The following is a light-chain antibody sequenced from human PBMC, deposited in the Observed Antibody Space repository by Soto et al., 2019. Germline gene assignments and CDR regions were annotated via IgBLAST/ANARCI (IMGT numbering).Light chain of an antibody. Sequence: EIVLTQSPGTLCLSPGERATLSCRPSQSVSSSYLAWYQQRPGQAPRLLIYDASNRATGVPARFSGSGSGTDFTLTISRLEPEDFAVYYCQQRSSWPPTFGQGTRLEIK. V-gene: IGKV3-11*01. J-gene: IGKJ5*01. CDR2: DAS. CDR3: QQRSSWPPT. CDR1: QSVSSSY.